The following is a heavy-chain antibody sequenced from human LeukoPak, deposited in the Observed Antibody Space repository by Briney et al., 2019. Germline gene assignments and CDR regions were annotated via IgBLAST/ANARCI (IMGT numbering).Heavy chain of an antibody. CDR2: INHSGST. CDR3: ARGSTVTTSTHPFFDY. CDR1: GGSFSGYY. J-gene: IGHJ4*02. Sequence: PSETLSLTCAVYGGSFSGYYWSWIRQPPGKGLEWIGEINHSGSTNYNPSLKSRVTISVDTSKNQFSLKPSSVTAADTAVYYCARGSTVTTSTHPFFDYWGQGTLVTVSS. D-gene: IGHD4-17*01. V-gene: IGHV4-34*01.